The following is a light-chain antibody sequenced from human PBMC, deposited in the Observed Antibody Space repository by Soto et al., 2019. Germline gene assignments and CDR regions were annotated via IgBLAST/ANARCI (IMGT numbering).Light chain of an antibody. CDR3: QQYNSSPG. CDR2: GAS. V-gene: IGKV3-20*01. Sequence: EIVLTQSPGTLSLSPGERATLSCRASQSVSSSYLAWYQQKPGQAPRLLIYGASSRATGIPDRFSGSGSGTDFTLTISSLQPDDFATYYCQQYNSSPGFGQGTKVEIK. CDR1: QSVSSSY. J-gene: IGKJ1*01.